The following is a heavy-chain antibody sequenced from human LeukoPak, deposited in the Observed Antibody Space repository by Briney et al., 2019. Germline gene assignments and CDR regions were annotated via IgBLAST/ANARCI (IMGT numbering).Heavy chain of an antibody. J-gene: IGHJ4*02. CDR3: ARGPDYYDSSGYYYTDFDY. V-gene: IGHV1-69*13. D-gene: IGHD3-22*01. CDR1: GGTFSSYA. CDR2: IIPIFGTA. Sequence: ASVKVSCKASGGTFSSYAISWVRQAPGQGLEWMGGIIPIFGTANYAQKFQGRVTITADESTSTAYTELSSLRSEDTAVYYCARGPDYYDSSGYYYTDFDYWGQGTLVTVSS.